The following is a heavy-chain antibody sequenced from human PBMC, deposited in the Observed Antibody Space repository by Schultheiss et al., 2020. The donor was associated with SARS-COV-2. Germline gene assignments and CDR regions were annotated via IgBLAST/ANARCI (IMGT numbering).Heavy chain of an antibody. CDR3: ARSLWLQGGGVNY. D-gene: IGHD5-18*01. Sequence: GGSLRLSCAASGFTFSGSAMHWVRQASGKGLEWVGRIRSKANSYATAYAASVKGRFTISRDDSKNTAYLQMNSLKTEDTAVYYCARSLWLQGGGVNYWGQGTLVTVSS. J-gene: IGHJ4*02. CDR2: IRSKANSYAT. CDR1: GFTFSGSA. V-gene: IGHV3-73*01.